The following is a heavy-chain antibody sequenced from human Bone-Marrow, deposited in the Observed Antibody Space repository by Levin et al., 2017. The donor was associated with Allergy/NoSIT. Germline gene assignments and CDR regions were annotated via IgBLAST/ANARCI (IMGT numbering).Heavy chain of an antibody. CDR1: GGTFKSHA. Sequence: SVKVSCKASGGTFKSHAISWVRLAPGQGLEWMGGIINFFGTPNYAQNFQGRVTITADESTSTVYMELSTLRSEDTAIYYCARGPPYCSSATCYGWFDPWGQGTLVTVSP. J-gene: IGHJ5*02. CDR3: ARGPPYCSSATCYGWFDP. V-gene: IGHV1-69*13. CDR2: IINFFGTP. D-gene: IGHD2/OR15-2a*01.